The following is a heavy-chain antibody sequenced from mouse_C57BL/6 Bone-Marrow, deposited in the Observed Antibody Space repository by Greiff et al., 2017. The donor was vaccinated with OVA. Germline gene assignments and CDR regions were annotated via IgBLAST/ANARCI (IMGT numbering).Heavy chain of an antibody. Sequence: EVQLQQSGAELVRPGASVKLSCTASGFNIKDDYMHWVKQRPEQGLEWIGWIDPENGDTEYASKFQGKATITADTSSNTAYLQLSSLTSEDTAVYYCTTLRQDYAMDDWGQGTAVTVSS. CDR1: GFNIKDDY. CDR2: IDPENGDT. D-gene: IGHD2-12*01. CDR3: TTLRQDYAMDD. V-gene: IGHV14-4*01. J-gene: IGHJ4*01.